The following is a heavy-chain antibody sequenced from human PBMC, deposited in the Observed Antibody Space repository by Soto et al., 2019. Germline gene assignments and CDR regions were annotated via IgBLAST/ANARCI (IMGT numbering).Heavy chain of an antibody. CDR2: IYPGDSDT. CDR3: AISYSGANYYYGMDV. D-gene: IGHD5-12*01. J-gene: IGHJ6*02. V-gene: IGHV5-51*01. Sequence: GESLKISCKGSGYSFTSYWIGWVRQMPGKGLEWMGIIYPGDSDTRYSPSFQGQVTISADKSISTAYLQWSSLKASDTAMYYCAISYSGANYYYGMDVWGQGTTVTVSS. CDR1: GYSFTSYW.